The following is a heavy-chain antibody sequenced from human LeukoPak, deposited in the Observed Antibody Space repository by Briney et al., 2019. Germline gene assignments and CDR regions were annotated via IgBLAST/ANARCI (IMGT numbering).Heavy chain of an antibody. CDR3: ARGGYSNLDS. J-gene: IGHJ4*02. CDR1: GGFISSGGYY. D-gene: IGHD4-11*01. V-gene: IGHV4-31*03. CDR2: IYYSGDT. Sequence: SETLSLTCTVSGGFISSGGYYWSWIRQHPGKGLEWIGYIYYSGDTHYNPSLESRVIMSVDTSKNQFSLKVSSVTAADTAVYYCARGGYSNLDSWGQGVLVTVSS.